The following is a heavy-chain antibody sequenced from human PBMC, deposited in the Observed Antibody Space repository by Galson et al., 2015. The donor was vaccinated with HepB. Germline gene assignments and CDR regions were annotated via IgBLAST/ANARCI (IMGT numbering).Heavy chain of an antibody. V-gene: IGHV3-48*03. Sequence: SLRLSCAASGFTFSNYEMNWVRQAPGKGLEWVSYISTSGTTMYYADSVKGRISISRDNGKNSLYLQMKSLRAEDTAVYYCATNAGRRGIFFEYWGQGTLVTVSS. J-gene: IGHJ4*02. CDR3: ATNAGRRGIFFEY. CDR2: ISTSGTTM. D-gene: IGHD3-10*01. CDR1: GFTFSNYE.